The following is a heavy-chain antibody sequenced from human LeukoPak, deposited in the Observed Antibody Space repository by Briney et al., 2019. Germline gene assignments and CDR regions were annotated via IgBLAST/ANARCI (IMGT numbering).Heavy chain of an antibody. CDR3: ARDKLGSGYSSDFDC. CDR1: GFSVSSDY. V-gene: IGHV3-66*02. J-gene: IGHJ4*02. Sequence: GGSLRLSCAASGFSVSSDYMNWVRQAPGKGLEWVSAICTGGTTYYADSVKGRFTISRDNSKNTLYLQLNSLRAEDTAVYYCARDKLGSGYSSDFDCWGQGTLVTVSS. CDR2: ICTGGTT. D-gene: IGHD6-19*01.